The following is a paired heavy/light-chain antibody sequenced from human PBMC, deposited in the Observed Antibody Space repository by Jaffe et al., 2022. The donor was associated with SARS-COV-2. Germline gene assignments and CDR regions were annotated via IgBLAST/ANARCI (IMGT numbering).Heavy chain of an antibody. CDR3: ARGGAYYYDSSSYGPGVSDY. Sequence: EVQLVESGGGLGEPGGSLRLSCAASRFTFRSYSMNWVRQAPGKGLEWISYISSGSSTIYYADSVNGRFTISRDDAKNSLYLQMNSLRDEDTAVYYCARGGAYYYDSSSYGPGVSDYWGQGTLVTVSS. CDR1: RFTFRSYS. D-gene: IGHD3-22*01. CDR2: ISSGSSTI. V-gene: IGHV3-48*02. J-gene: IGHJ4*02.
Light chain of an antibody. V-gene: IGKV3-15*01. Sequence: DIVMTQSPATLSVSPGERATLSCRASQSVSSYLAWYQQKPGQAPRLLIYGASTRATGVPARFSGSGSGTEFTLTISSLQSEDFAVYYCQQYNNWPPYTFGQGTKLEIK. CDR1: QSVSSY. J-gene: IGKJ2*01. CDR3: QQYNNWPPYT. CDR2: GAS.